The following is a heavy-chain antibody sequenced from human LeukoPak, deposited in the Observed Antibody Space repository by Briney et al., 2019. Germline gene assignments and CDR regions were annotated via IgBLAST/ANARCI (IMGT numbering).Heavy chain of an antibody. V-gene: IGHV4-39*01. CDR3: ARGFSGSSDFDY. CDR1: GGSISSSSYY. CDR2: IYYSGST. J-gene: IGHJ4*02. Sequence: PSETLSLTCTLSGGSISSSSYYWGWIRQPPGKGLEWIGSIYYSGSTYYNPSLKSRVTISVDTSKNQFSLKLSSVTTADTAVYYCARGFSGSSDFDYWGQGTLVTVS. D-gene: IGHD1-26*01.